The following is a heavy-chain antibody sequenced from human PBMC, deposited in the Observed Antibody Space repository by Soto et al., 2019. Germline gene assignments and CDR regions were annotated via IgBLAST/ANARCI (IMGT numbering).Heavy chain of an antibody. V-gene: IGHV4-34*01. Sequence: QVQLQQWGAGLLKPSETLSLTCAVNGGSFTGYYGCWIRQSPGKGLEWIGEVSHRGRTNYNPSLNSRVTISIDTSKNQFFLKLNSVTAADTGVYDCARNCCSTWYYFDSWGQGTVVTVSS. D-gene: IGHD6-13*01. CDR1: GGSFTGYY. CDR2: VSHRGRT. J-gene: IGHJ4*02. CDR3: ARNCCSTWYYFDS.